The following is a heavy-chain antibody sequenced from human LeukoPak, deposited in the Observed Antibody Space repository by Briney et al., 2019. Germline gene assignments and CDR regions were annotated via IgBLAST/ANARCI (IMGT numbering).Heavy chain of an antibody. Sequence: SGGSLRLSCAASGFTFSTSAMNWVRQAPGKGLEWVSAISTSGASTYYADSVKGRFSISRDNSRNTLYLQMNSLRAEDTAVYYCARGGRPYCTNGVCQSSFDYWGQGTLVTVSS. CDR1: GFTFSTSA. CDR3: ARGGRPYCTNGVCQSSFDY. CDR2: ISTSGAST. V-gene: IGHV3-23*01. J-gene: IGHJ4*02. D-gene: IGHD2-8*01.